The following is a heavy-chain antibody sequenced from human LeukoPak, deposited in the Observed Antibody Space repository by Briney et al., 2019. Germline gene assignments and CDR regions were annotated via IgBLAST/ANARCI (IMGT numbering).Heavy chain of an antibody. CDR3: ARDEEGYYDSSGYYPQGY. Sequence: PGRSLRLSCAASGFTFSSYGMHWVRQAPGKGLEWVAVISYDGSNKYYADSVKGRFTISRDNSKNTLYLQMNSLRAEDTAVYYCARDEEGYYDSSGYYPQGYWGQGTLVTVSS. D-gene: IGHD3-22*01. CDR1: GFTFSSYG. CDR2: ISYDGSNK. V-gene: IGHV3-30*03. J-gene: IGHJ4*02.